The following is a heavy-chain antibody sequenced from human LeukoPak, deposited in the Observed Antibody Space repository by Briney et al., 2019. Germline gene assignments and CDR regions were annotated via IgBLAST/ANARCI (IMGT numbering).Heavy chain of an antibody. CDR2: IYTSGST. J-gene: IGHJ4*02. CDR3: ARFSSGWYLTYYFDY. Sequence: SETLSLTCTVSGGSISSYYWSWIRQPARKGLEWIGRIYTSGSTNYNPSLKSRVTMSVDTSKNQFSLKLSSVTAADTAVYYCARFSSGWYLTYYFDYWGQGTLVTVSS. V-gene: IGHV4-4*07. CDR1: GGSISSYY. D-gene: IGHD6-19*01.